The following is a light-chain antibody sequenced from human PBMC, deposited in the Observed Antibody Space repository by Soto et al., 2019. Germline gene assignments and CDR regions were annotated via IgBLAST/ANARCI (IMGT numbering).Light chain of an antibody. Sequence: QSVLTQPPSASGSPGQSVTISCSGTSSDVGAYNYVSWYQQHPGKVPKLMVYEVNKRPSGVPDRFSGSKSGNPASLTVSGLQAEDEADYYCTSYAGGNNVFGTGTKLTVL. J-gene: IGLJ1*01. V-gene: IGLV2-8*01. CDR3: TSYAGGNNV. CDR2: EVN. CDR1: SSDVGAYNY.